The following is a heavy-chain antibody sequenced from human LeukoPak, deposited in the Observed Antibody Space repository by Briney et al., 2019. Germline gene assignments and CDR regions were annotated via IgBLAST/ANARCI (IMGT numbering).Heavy chain of an antibody. CDR3: ARDWNGQFYYYGSGSPPGYFDY. V-gene: IGHV1-46*01. J-gene: IGHJ4*02. Sequence: ASVTVSCKASGYTFTSYYMHWVRQAPGQGLEWMGIINPSGGSTSYAQKFQGRVTMTRDTSTSTVYMELSSLRSEDTAVYYCARDWNGQFYYYGSGSPPGYFDYWGQGTLVTVSS. CDR2: INPSGGST. CDR1: GYTFTSYY. D-gene: IGHD3-10*01.